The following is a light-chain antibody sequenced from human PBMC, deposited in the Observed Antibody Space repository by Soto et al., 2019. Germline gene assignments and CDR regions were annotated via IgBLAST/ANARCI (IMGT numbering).Light chain of an antibody. J-gene: IGKJ2*01. CDR2: DAS. CDR1: QSVSNY. Sequence: EIVLTQSPATLSLSPGERATLSCRASQSVSNYLAWCQRKPGQAPRLLIYDASNRATAIPDRFSGSGSGTDFTLTISSLEPEDFAVYYCLQRSSWPRTFGQGTRLEIK. V-gene: IGKV3-11*01. CDR3: LQRSSWPRT.